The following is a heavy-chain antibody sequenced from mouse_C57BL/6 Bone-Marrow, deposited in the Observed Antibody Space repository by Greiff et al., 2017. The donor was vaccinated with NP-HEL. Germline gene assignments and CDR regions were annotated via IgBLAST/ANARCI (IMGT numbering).Heavy chain of an antibody. Sequence: EVQLVESGGGLVQPGGSLKLSCAASGFTFSDYYMYWVRQTPEKRLEWVAYISNGGGSTYYPDTVKGRFTISRDNAKNTLYLQMSRLKSEDTAMYYCARHEGFYYGSSFAYWGQGTLVTVSA. J-gene: IGHJ3*01. D-gene: IGHD1-1*01. CDR3: ARHEGFYYGSSFAY. CDR2: ISNGGGST. V-gene: IGHV5-12*01. CDR1: GFTFSDYY.